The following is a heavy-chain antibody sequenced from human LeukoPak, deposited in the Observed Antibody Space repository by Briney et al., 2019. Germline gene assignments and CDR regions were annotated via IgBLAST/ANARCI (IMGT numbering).Heavy chain of an antibody. CDR3: ARDRSSGWTGVFDY. CDR2: ISAYNGNT. V-gene: IGHV1-18*01. D-gene: IGHD6-19*01. Sequence: GASVNVSCTASGYTFTSYGISWVRQAPGQGLEWMGWISAYNGNTNYAQKLQGRVTMTTDTSTSTAYMELRSLGSDDTAVYYCARDRSSGWTGVFDYWGQGTLVTVSS. J-gene: IGHJ4*02. CDR1: GYTFTSYG.